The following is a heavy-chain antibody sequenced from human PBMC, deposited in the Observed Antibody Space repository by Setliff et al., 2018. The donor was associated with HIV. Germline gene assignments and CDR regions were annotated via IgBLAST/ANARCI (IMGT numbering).Heavy chain of an antibody. CDR1: GGSISSGSYY. V-gene: IGHV4-61*02. Sequence: SETLSLTCTVSGGSISSGSYYWSWIRQPAGKGLEWIGRIFSSGSTSYNPSLKSRVTMSVDTSKNQFSLRLSSVTAADTAVYFCARVKSGTLGGYVDYWGQGTLVTVSS. CDR2: IFSSGST. D-gene: IGHD3-16*01. J-gene: IGHJ4*02. CDR3: ARVKSGTLGGYVDY.